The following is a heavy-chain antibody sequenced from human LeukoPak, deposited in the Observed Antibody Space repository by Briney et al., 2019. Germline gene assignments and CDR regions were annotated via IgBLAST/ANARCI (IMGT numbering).Heavy chain of an antibody. Sequence: SETLSLTCAVYGGSFSGYYWSWIRQPPGKGLEWIGEINHSGSTNYNPSLKSRVTISVDTSKNQFSLKLSSVTAADTAVYYCARDFYDVLLWFGEGRDAFDIWGQGTMVTVSS. D-gene: IGHD3-10*01. V-gene: IGHV4-34*01. CDR1: GGSFSGYY. J-gene: IGHJ3*02. CDR2: INHSGST. CDR3: ARDFYDVLLWFGEGRDAFDI.